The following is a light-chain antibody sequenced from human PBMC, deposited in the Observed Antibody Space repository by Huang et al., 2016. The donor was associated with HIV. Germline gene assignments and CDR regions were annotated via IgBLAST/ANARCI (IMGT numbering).Light chain of an antibody. CDR3: QHYNKWPPKT. J-gene: IGKJ1*01. CDR2: RSS. V-gene: IGKV3-15*01. CDR1: QSLNNY. Sequence: EIVMTQSPATLSVSPGERVTLSCRASQSLNNYLAWYQQKPGQAPRLLIYRSSTRATGVPARFSGSGSGTEFTLTISSLQSEDSAVYYCQHYNKWPPKTFGQGTKVEIK.